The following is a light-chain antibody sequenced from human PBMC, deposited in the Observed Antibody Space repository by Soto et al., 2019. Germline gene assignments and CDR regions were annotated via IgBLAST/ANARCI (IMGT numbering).Light chain of an antibody. CDR3: QKLNDYPLN. CDR1: QGISTY. J-gene: IGKJ4*01. CDR2: AAS. V-gene: IGKV1-9*01. Sequence: DIQLTQSPSFLSASVGDRVTITCRASQGISTYLAWYQQKPGIAPKLLISAASTLLSGVPSRFSGSGSGTEFTLTVSSLQPEDFATYYCQKLNDYPLNCGGGNKGAIK.